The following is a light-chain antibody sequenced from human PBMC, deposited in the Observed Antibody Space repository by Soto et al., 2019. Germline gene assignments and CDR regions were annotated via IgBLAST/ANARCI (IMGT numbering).Light chain of an antibody. CDR1: QSIFSTY. CDR2: GAA. CDR3: QQYSLSPLT. J-gene: IGKJ4*01. V-gene: IGKV3-20*01. Sequence: EIVLTQSPGTLSLSPGESATLSCRASQSIFSTYLAWYQQKPGQAPRLLIYGAASRATGIPARFSGDGSGTDFTLKISRLEPEDFAVYYCQQYSLSPLTVGGGPKVDIK.